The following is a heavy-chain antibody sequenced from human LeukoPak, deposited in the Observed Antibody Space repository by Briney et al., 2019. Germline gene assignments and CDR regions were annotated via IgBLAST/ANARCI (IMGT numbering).Heavy chain of an antibody. V-gene: IGHV3-15*01. Sequence: WGTLRLSCAASGCTFSNAWMSWVRQAPGKGLEWVGRINSKTDSGTTDYAAVVKARFTIRPDDSKNRIYLQMNSLKPEDTAVYYCTTGLRAADTTWGLGTLVPVSS. CDR3: TTGLRAADTT. D-gene: IGHD6-13*01. J-gene: IGHJ5*02. CDR2: INSKTDSGTT. CDR1: GCTFSNAW.